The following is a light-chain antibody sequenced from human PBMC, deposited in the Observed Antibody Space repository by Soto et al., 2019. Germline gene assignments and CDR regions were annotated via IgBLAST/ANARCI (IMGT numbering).Light chain of an antibody. CDR1: QSLLHSNGYNY. CDR3: MQALQTPS. J-gene: IGKJ1*01. Sequence: DIVMTQSPLSLPVTPGEPASISCRSSQSLLHSNGYNYLDWYLQKPGQSPQLLIYLGSNRASGVPDRFSGSGSGTDFILKISRVEAEDVGVYYCMQALQTPSFGQGTKVEIK. V-gene: IGKV2-28*01. CDR2: LGS.